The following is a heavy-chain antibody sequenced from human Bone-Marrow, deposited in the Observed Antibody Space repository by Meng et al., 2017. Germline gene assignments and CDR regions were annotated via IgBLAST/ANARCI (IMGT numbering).Heavy chain of an antibody. Sequence: QVQLQKWGPGLLKPSETLALTCAVYGGSFSGYYWSWIRRPPGKGLEWIGEINHSGSTNYNPSLKSRVTISVDTSKNQFSLKLSSVTAADTAVYYCARGSWLQLWLQDYWGQGTLVTVSS. CDR1: GGSFSGYY. J-gene: IGHJ4*02. V-gene: IGHV4-34*01. CDR3: ARGSWLQLWLQDY. D-gene: IGHD5-18*01. CDR2: INHSGST.